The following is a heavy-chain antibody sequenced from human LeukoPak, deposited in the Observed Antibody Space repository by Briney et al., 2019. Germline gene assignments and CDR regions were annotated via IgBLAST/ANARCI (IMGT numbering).Heavy chain of an antibody. CDR3: RVDTPFFDY. CDR1: GASISSYY. V-gene: IGHV4-59*01. D-gene: IGHD5-18*01. Sequence: SETLSLTCPVSGASISSYYWSWIRHPPGKGLEWIGYIYYSGNTNFNPSLKSRVTISVDTSKNQFSLKLSSVTAADTAVYYCRVDTPFFDYWGQGTLVTVSS. CDR2: IYYSGNT. J-gene: IGHJ4*02.